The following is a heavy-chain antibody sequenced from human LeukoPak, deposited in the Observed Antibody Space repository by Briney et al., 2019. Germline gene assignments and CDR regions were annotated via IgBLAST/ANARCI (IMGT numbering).Heavy chain of an antibody. D-gene: IGHD5-18*01. CDR2: IRYDGSNK. V-gene: IGHV3-30*02. CDR3: ARAPGAMVARFDY. Sequence: GGSLRLSCVVSGSDFSDYCMNWVRQAPGKGLEWVAFIRYDGSNKYYADSVKGRFTISRDNSKNTLYLQMNSLRAEDTAVYYCARAPGAMVARFDYWGQGTLVTVSS. CDR1: GSDFSDYC. J-gene: IGHJ4*02.